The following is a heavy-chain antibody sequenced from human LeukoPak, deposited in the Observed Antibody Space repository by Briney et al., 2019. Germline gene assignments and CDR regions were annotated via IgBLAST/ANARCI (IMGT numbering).Heavy chain of an antibody. CDR1: GYSFTSYW. D-gene: IGHD4-23*01. CDR2: IYPGDSDT. V-gene: IGHV5-51*01. CDR3: ARADYGGNSAFDY. J-gene: IGHJ4*02. Sequence: PGGSLRLSCKGSGYSFTSYWIGWVRQMPGKGLEWMGIIYPGDSDTRYSPSFRGQVTISADKSISTAYLQWSSLKASDTAMYYCARADYGGNSAFDYWGQGTLVTVSS.